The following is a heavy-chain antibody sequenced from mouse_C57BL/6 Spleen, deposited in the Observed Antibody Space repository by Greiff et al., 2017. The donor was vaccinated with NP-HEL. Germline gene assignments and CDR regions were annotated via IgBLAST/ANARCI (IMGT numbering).Heavy chain of an antibody. Sequence: EVQLVESGGGLVKPGGSLKLSCAASGFTFSSYAMSWVRQTPEKRLEWVATISDGGSYTYYPDNVKGRVTISRDNAKNNLYLQMSHLKSEDTAMYYCARDRAHYYDSSYDYFDYWGQGTTLTVSS. V-gene: IGHV5-4*01. D-gene: IGHD1-1*01. CDR3: ARDRAHYYDSSYDYFDY. CDR1: GFTFSSYA. CDR2: ISDGGSYT. J-gene: IGHJ2*01.